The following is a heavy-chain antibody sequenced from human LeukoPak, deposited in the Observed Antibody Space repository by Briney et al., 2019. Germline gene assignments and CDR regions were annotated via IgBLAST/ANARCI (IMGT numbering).Heavy chain of an antibody. D-gene: IGHD3-10*01. Sequence: SGGSLRLSCAASGFTVSSNYMSWVRQAPGKGLEWVSVIYSGGSTYYADSVKGRFTISRDNSKNTLYLQMNSLRAEDTAVYYCARRGSANYYGSGSYFDYWGQGTLVTVSS. J-gene: IGHJ4*02. CDR1: GFTVSSNY. CDR3: ARRGSANYYGSGSYFDY. CDR2: IYSGGST. V-gene: IGHV3-53*05.